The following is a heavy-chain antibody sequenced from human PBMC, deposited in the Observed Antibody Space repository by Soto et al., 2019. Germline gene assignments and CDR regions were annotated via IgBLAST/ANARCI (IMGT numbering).Heavy chain of an antibody. CDR3: ARGWGYDSNDYYYAY. V-gene: IGHV1-69*01. D-gene: IGHD3-22*01. J-gene: IGHJ4*02. CDR1: GGTFSRHA. CDR2: IIPIFGTG. Sequence: QVQLVQSGAEVRKPGSSVKVSCKASGGTFSRHAISWVRQAPGQGLEWMGGIIPIFGTGNHAQKFQGRVTIIADESTSTVYMELSSLRSEDTDMYYCARGWGYDSNDYYYAYWGQGTLVIVSS.